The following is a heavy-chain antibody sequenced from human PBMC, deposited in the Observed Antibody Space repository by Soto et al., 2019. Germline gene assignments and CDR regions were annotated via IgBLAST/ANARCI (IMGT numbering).Heavy chain of an antibody. CDR2: TYYRSKWYN. CDR1: GDSVSSNSAA. V-gene: IGHV6-1*01. J-gene: IGHJ6*02. Sequence: SQTLSLTCAIAGDSVSSNSAAWNWIRQSSSRGLEWLGRTYYRSKWYNDYAVSVKSRITINPDTSKNQFSLQLNSVTPEDTAVYYCAKDLGSSRKYYYYYGMDVWGQGTTVTASS. D-gene: IGHD6-13*01. CDR3: AKDLGSSRKYYYYYGMDV.